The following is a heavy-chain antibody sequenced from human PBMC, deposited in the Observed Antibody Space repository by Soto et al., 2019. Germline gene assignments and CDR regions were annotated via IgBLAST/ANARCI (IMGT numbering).Heavy chain of an antibody. CDR3: ARGVSVAGNCFQY. V-gene: IGHV3-30-3*01. D-gene: IGHD6-19*01. Sequence: QVQLVQSGGGVVPPARSLRLACAASGFTFSTYAIHWVRQAPGKGLEWVAVISYDGSNKNYADSVKGRFTISRDNSKNTLYLQMDSLRPDDTAVYYCARGVSVAGNCFQYWGQGTLVTVSS. J-gene: IGHJ1*01. CDR2: ISYDGSNK. CDR1: GFTFSTYA.